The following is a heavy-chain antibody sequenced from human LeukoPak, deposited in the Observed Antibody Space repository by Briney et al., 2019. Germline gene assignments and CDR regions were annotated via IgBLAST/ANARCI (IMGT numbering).Heavy chain of an antibody. CDR3: AELGYCSGGSCYEYYFDY. V-gene: IGHV3-23*01. CDR1: RFTFSSYA. J-gene: IGHJ4*02. Sequence: GGSLRLSCAAYRFTFSSYAMSWVRQAPGKGLEWVSAISGSGVSTYYADSVKGRFTISRDNSKNTLYLQMNSLRAEDTAVYYCAELGYCSGGSCYEYYFDYWGQGTLVTVSS. CDR2: ISGSGVST. D-gene: IGHD2-15*01.